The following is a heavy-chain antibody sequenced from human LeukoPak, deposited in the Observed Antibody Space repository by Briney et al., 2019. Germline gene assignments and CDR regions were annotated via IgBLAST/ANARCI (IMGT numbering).Heavy chain of an antibody. J-gene: IGHJ4*02. CDR2: ISAYNGNT. D-gene: IGHD6-13*01. Sequence: ASVKVPCKASGYTFTSYGISWVRQAPGQGLEWMGWISAYNGNTNYAQRLQGRVTMTTDTSTSTAYMELRSLRSDDTAVYYCARGGPSGYSSSWYCDYWGQGTLVTVSS. CDR1: GYTFTSYG. V-gene: IGHV1-18*01. CDR3: ARGGPSGYSSSWYCDY.